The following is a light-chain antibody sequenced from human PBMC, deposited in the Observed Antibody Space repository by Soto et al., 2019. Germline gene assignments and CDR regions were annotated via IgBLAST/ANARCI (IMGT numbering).Light chain of an antibody. CDR2: DVS. V-gene: IGLV2-14*01. CDR3: SSYTASTTYV. J-gene: IGLJ1*01. Sequence: QSALSHPGSVCWSPGHSITISCTGTNSDVGAYNYVSWYQHHPGEAPKIIIYDVSDRPSGVSNRFSGSKSGNTASLTISGLQAEEEADYYCSSYTASTTYVFGTGTKVTVL. CDR1: NSDVGAYNY.